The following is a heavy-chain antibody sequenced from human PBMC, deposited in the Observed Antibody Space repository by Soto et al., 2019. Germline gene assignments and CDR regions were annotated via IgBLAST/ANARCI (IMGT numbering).Heavy chain of an antibody. Sequence: PGEPLKISCKGSGYSFTSYWIGWVRQMPGKGLEWMGIIYPGDSDTRYSPSFQGQVTISADKSISTAYLQWSSLKASDTAMYYCAAGSGASYYYYGMDVWGQGTTVTAP. V-gene: IGHV5-51*01. CDR3: AAGSGASYYYYGMDV. J-gene: IGHJ6*02. D-gene: IGHD1-26*01. CDR2: IYPGDSDT. CDR1: GYSFTSYW.